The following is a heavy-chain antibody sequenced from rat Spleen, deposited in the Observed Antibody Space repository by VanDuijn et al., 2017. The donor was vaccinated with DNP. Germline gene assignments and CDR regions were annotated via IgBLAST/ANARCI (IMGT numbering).Heavy chain of an antibody. V-gene: IGHV3-3*01. Sequence: EVQLQESGPGLVKPSQSLSLTCSVTGYSITSSYRWNWIRKFPGNKLEWMGYINSAGSTNYNPSLKSRIPITRDTSKNQFFLQVNSVTTEDTATYYCASRGPFAYWGQGTLVTVSS. J-gene: IGHJ3*01. CDR2: INSAGST. CDR3: ASRGPFAY. D-gene: IGHD4-3*01. CDR1: GYSITSSYR.